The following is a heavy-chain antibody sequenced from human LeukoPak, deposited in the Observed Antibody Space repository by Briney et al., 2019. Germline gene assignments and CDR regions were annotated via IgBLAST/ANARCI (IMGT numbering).Heavy chain of an antibody. J-gene: IGHJ3*02. Sequence: PGGSLRLSCAASGFTFSSYSMNWVRQAPGKGLEWVSYISSSSSTIHYADSVKGRFTISRDNAKSSLYLQMNSLRAEDTALYYCAREPMITMVRGAIEHDAFDIWGQGTMVTVSS. V-gene: IGHV3-48*01. CDR2: ISSSSSTI. D-gene: IGHD3-10*01. CDR3: AREPMITMVRGAIEHDAFDI. CDR1: GFTFSSYS.